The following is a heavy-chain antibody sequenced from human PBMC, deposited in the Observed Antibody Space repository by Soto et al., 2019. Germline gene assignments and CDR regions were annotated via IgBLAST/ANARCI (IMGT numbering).Heavy chain of an antibody. CDR2: IWYDGSNN. D-gene: IGHD3-9*01. CDR1: GFTFSSYG. V-gene: IGHV3-33*01. CDR3: ARDYYDILTGYYSYPAYYFDY. Sequence: GGSLRLSCAASGFTFSSYGMHWVRQAPGKGLEWVAVIWYDGSNNYDADSVKGRFTISRDNSQNTLYLQMSSLGAEYRALYYCARDYYDILTGYYSYPAYYFDYWGQGTLVTVSS. J-gene: IGHJ4*02.